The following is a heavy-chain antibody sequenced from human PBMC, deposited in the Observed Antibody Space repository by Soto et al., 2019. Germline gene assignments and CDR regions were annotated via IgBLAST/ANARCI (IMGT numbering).Heavy chain of an antibody. CDR1: GFSLSSSGVA. Sequence: QITLKESGRTLVKPTQALTLTCSFSGFSLSSSGVAVAWIRQPPGKALEWLALIYWDDGKRYNASLNNRLTIAKDTSKNQVFLTMTNMDPVDTATYYCAHISTGWYFDYWSQGTLVTVSS. CDR3: AHISTGWYFDY. J-gene: IGHJ4*02. D-gene: IGHD6-19*01. V-gene: IGHV2-5*02. CDR2: IYWDDGK.